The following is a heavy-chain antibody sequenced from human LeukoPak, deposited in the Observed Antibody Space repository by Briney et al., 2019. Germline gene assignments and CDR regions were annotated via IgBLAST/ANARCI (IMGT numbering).Heavy chain of an antibody. Sequence: ASVTVSCKASGGTFSSYAISWVRQAPGQGLEWMGGIIPIFGTANYAQKFQGRVTITADESTSTAYMELSSLRSEDTAVYYCASGSGSYEPDYYYYYMDVWGKGTTVTVSS. J-gene: IGHJ6*03. CDR3: ASGSGSYEPDYYYYYMDV. D-gene: IGHD3-10*01. CDR1: GGTFSSYA. V-gene: IGHV1-69*01. CDR2: IIPIFGTA.